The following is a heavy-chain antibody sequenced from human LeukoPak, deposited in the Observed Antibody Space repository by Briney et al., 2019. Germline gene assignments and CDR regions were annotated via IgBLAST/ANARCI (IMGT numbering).Heavy chain of an antibody. Sequence: GGSLRLSCAASGFTFSSYAMSWVRQAPGKGLKWVSAISGSGGSTYYADSVKGRFTISRDNSKNTLYLQMNSLRAEDTAVYYCATQGYCSSTSCLSPFNWFDPWGQGTLVTVSS. J-gene: IGHJ5*02. V-gene: IGHV3-23*01. CDR2: ISGSGGST. CDR3: ATQGYCSSTSCLSPFNWFDP. D-gene: IGHD2-2*01. CDR1: GFTFSSYA.